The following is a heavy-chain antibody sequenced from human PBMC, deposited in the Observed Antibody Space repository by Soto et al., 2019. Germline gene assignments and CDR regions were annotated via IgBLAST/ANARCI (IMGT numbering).Heavy chain of an antibody. Sequence: SETLSLTCTVSGGSISSGDYYWSWIRQPPGKGLEWIGYIYYSGSTYYNPSLKSRVTISVDTSKNQFSLKLSSVTAADTAVYYCARAAYYYDSSGSYNWFDPWGQGTPVTVSS. J-gene: IGHJ5*02. CDR3: ARAAYYYDSSGSYNWFDP. D-gene: IGHD3-22*01. CDR1: GGSISSGDYY. CDR2: IYYSGST. V-gene: IGHV4-30-4*01.